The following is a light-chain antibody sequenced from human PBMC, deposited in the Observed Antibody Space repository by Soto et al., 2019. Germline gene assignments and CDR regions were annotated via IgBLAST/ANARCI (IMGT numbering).Light chain of an antibody. CDR1: SSNIGAGFD. CDR2: GNS. J-gene: IGLJ3*02. V-gene: IGLV1-40*01. CDR3: QSYDSSLSWV. Sequence: QSVLTQPPSVSGAPGQRVTISFTGSSSNIGAGFDVHWYQQLPGTAPKVLIYGNSNRPSGVPDRFSGSKSGTSASLAITGLQAEDEADYYCQSYDSSLSWVFGGGTKLTVL.